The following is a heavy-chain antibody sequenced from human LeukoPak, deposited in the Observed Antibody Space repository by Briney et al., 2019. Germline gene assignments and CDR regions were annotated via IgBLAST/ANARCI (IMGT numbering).Heavy chain of an antibody. J-gene: IGHJ4*02. CDR1: GFTFSSYA. V-gene: IGHV3-23*01. D-gene: IGHD3-3*01. CDR2: ISGSGGST. CDR3: AKDIYDFWSGYYNGSFDY. Sequence: GGSLRLSCAASGFTFSSYAMSWVRQAPGKGLEWVSAISGSGGSTYYADSVKGRFTISRDNSKNTLYLQMNSLRAEDTAVYYCAKDIYDFWSGYYNGSFDYWGQGTLVTVSS.